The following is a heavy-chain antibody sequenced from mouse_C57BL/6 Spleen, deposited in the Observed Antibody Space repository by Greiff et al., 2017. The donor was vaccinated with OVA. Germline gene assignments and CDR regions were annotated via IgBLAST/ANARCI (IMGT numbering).Heavy chain of an antibody. CDR2: IHPSGSAT. D-gene: IGHD1-1*01. Sequence: QVHLQQPGPELVQPGASVQISCKASGYTFTSYWMHWVKQSPGKGLEWLGVIHPSGSATNYTQKFTGKATLTVDKASSTAYMQLSSLTSEDSAVYDCAIDYHGPNAMDYWGQGTSGTVSS. CDR1: GYTFTSYW. CDR3: AIDYHGPNAMDY. J-gene: IGHJ4*01. V-gene: IGHV1-74*01.